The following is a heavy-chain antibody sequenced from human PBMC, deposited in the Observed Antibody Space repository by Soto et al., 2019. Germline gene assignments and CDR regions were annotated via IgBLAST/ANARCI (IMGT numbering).Heavy chain of an antibody. J-gene: IGHJ6*03. CDR3: ARGGRAAFYYYMGV. V-gene: IGHV4-59*01. CDR1: GGSISTYY. CDR2: VYYNGST. Sequence: QVQLQESGPGLVKPSETLSLTCTVSGGSISTYYWSWVRQPPGKGLEWIGYVYYNGSTNYNPSLKGRVPISVDTSKNQFSLKLTSVPAADTAMYYCARGGRAAFYYYMGVWGKGTTVTVSS.